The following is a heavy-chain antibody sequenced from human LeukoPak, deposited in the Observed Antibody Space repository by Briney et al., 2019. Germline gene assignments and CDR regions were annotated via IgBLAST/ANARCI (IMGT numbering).Heavy chain of an antibody. CDR3: ARESGYVVNWFDP. D-gene: IGHD3-16*01. CDR2: IYYSGST. V-gene: IGHV4-39*07. J-gene: IGHJ5*02. CDR1: GGSLSSSSYY. Sequence: SETLSLTCTVSGGSLSSSSYYWGWRRQPPGRGLEWVGSIYYSGSTYYNPSLKSRVTMSVDTSKNQFSLKLSSVTAADTAVYYCARESGYVVNWFDPWGQGTLVTVSS.